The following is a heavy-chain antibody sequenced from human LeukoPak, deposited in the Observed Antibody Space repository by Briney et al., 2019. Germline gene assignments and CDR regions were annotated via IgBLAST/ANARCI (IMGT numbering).Heavy chain of an antibody. V-gene: IGHV3-21*06. CDR2: ISSSSSYI. J-gene: IGHJ6*03. CDR3: ARDESYYFYMDV. CDR1: GFTFTISS. Sequence: GGSLRLSCAASGFTFTISSMNWVRQAPGKGLEWVSSISSSSSYIYYADSVKGRFTISRDNAKNSLYLQMNSLRAEDTAVYYCARDESYYFYMDVWGKGTTVTVSS.